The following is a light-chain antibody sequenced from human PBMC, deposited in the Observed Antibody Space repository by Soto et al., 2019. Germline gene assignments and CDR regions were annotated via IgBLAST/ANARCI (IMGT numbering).Light chain of an antibody. V-gene: IGKV3D-15*01. CDR3: QQYNDWPLT. J-gene: IGKJ1*01. Sequence: EIVLTQSPGTLSLSPGERATLSCRASQSVPSKYLAWYQQNPGQAPRLLIYGASNRATGIPDKFSGSGSVTEFTLTISSLQSEDFALYYCQQYNDWPLTFGQGTKVDI. CDR2: GAS. CDR1: QSVPSKY.